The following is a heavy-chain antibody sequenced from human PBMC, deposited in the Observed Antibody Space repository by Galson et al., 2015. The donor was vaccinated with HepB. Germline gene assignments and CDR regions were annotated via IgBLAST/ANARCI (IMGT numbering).Heavy chain of an antibody. D-gene: IGHD1-20*01. J-gene: IGHJ4*02. Sequence: SLRLSCAASGFTFSSYWMNWVRQAPGKGLEWVANINQVGDERYYVDSVRGRFTISRDNAKKVLYLQMDMLGIEDTAVYYCARCLTGTLVCGLGYWGRGSLVTVSS. CDR2: INQVGDER. CDR3: ARCLTGTLVCGLGY. V-gene: IGHV3-7*03. CDR1: GFTFSSYW.